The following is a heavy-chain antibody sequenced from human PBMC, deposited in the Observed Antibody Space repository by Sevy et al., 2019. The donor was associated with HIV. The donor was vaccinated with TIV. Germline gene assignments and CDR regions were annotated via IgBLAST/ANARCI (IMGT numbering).Heavy chain of an antibody. J-gene: IGHJ4*02. Sequence: ASVKVSCKLSGYTLTQLSMHWVRQAPGKGREWLGSFDPEDGERIYAEKFQGRFTMTEETSTDTAYMELSSLRSEDTAIYYCATGREYYEGNSGYFDYWGQGTLVTVSS. CDR2: FDPEDGER. CDR1: GYTLTQLS. CDR3: ATGREYYEGNSGYFDY. V-gene: IGHV1-24*01. D-gene: IGHD3-3*01.